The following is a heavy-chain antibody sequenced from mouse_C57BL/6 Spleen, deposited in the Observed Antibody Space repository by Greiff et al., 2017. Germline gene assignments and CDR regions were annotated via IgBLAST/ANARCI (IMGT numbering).Heavy chain of an antibody. CDR1: GYTFTDYN. D-gene: IGHD2-4*01. V-gene: IGHV1-18*01. CDR2: INPNNGGT. J-gene: IGHJ4*01. CDR3: AREGGAYYDSFAYAMDY. Sequence: EVQLQQPGPELVKPGASVKIPCKASGYTFTDYNMDWVKQSHGKSLEWIGDINPNNGGTIYNQKFKGKATLSVDKSSSTAYMELRSLTSEDTAVXYLAREGGAYYDSFAYAMDYWGQGTSVTVSS.